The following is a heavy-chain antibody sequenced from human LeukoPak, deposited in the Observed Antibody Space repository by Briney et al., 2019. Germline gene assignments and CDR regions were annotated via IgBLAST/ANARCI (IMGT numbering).Heavy chain of an antibody. Sequence: SETLSLTCSVSGDSVSSSPYYWGWIRQPPGKGLEWIGNTFSTSTLYNASLRSRVTILVDTSKNQFSLELTSATAADTAIYYCARYKFHNYFDPWGQGTLVVVSS. D-gene: IGHD5-24*01. CDR2: TFSTST. J-gene: IGHJ5*02. CDR1: GDSVSSSPYY. CDR3: ARYKFHNYFDP. V-gene: IGHV4-61*01.